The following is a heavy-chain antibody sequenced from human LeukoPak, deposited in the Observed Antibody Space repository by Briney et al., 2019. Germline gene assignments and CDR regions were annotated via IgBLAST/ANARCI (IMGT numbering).Heavy chain of an antibody. CDR1: GFTVSSNY. CDR3: ARDYYDSSGAGSL. Sequence: GGSLRVSCAASGFTVSSNYMSWVRQARGKGLEWVSVIYSGGSTYYADSVKGRFTISRDNSKNTLYLQMNSLRAEDTAVYYCARDYYDSSGAGSLWGQGTLVTVSS. D-gene: IGHD3-22*01. CDR2: IYSGGST. J-gene: IGHJ4*02. V-gene: IGHV3-66*02.